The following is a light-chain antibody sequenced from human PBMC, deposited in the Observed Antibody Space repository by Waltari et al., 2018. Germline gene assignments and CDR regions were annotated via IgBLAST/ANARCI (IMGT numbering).Light chain of an antibody. CDR1: SSDIGTYNR. V-gene: IGLV2-18*02. J-gene: IGLJ1*01. CDR3: SSYARNTYV. Sequence: QSALTQPPSVSGSPGQSVTISCTGTSSDIGTYNRVSWYQQPPGTAPKLMLYGVNNRPSGVPDRFSGSKSGNTASLTISGLQAEDEADYYCSSYARNTYVFGTGTKVTVL. CDR2: GVN.